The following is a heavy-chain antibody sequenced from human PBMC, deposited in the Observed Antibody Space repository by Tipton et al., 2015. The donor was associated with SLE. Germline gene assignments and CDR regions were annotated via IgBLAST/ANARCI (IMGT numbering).Heavy chain of an antibody. CDR1: GFTFSNAW. J-gene: IGHJ6*03. CDR3: TTDRCISIFGVAIEACYYYYMGV. Sequence: SLRLSCAASGFTFSNAWMSWVRQAPGKGLEWVGRIKNKTDGGTTDYAAPVKGGFTISRDGSKNTLYLQMNSLKTEDTAVYYCTTDRCISIFGVAIEACYYYYMGVWGKGTTVTVSS. V-gene: IGHV3-15*01. CDR2: IKNKTDGGTT. D-gene: IGHD3-3*01.